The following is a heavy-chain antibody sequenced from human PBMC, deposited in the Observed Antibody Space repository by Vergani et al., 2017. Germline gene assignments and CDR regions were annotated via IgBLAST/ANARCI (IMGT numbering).Heavy chain of an antibody. CDR3: ARWGNEKRLDS. D-gene: IGHD1-1*01. CDR2: IWYDGSNK. V-gene: IGHV3-33*01. J-gene: IGHJ5*01. CDR1: GFTFSSHG. Sequence: QVSLVESEGGVVQPGRSLRLSCVASGFTFSSHGMHWVRQAPGKGLEWVAVIWYDGSNKYYGDSVKGRFTISRDNSKNTLYLQMNSLRVEDTAVYYCARWGNEKRLDSWGQGTLVTVSS.